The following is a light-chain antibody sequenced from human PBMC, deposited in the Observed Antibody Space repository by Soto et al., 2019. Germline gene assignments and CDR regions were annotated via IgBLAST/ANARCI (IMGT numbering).Light chain of an antibody. CDR1: QSISSY. CDR2: AAS. Sequence: DIQMTQSPSSLSASVRDRVTITCRASQSISSYLNWYQQKPGKAPKLLIYAASSLQSGVPSRFSGNGSGTDFTLTVSSLQPEDFATYFCQQSYSTPRTFGQGTKVEVK. V-gene: IGKV1-39*01. J-gene: IGKJ1*01. CDR3: QQSYSTPRT.